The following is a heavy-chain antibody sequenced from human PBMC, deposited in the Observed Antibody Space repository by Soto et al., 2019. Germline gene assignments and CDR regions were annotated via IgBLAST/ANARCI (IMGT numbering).Heavy chain of an antibody. CDR3: AREVITATDTDAFDL. CDR2: FLYIGSA. V-gene: IGHV4-31*01. D-gene: IGHD1-7*01. Sequence: PSETLSLTCTVSSGSIINNNYFWSWVRQHPGKGLDWIVFFLYIGSAYYNPSFKSLVTISVDMFKNQFSLELFSVIAAYTALYYCAREVITATDTDAFDLWGQGTMVTVSS. CDR1: SGSIINNNYF. J-gene: IGHJ3*01.